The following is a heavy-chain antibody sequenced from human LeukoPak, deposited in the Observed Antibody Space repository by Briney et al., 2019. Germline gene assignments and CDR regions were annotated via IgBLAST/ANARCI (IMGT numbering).Heavy chain of an antibody. J-gene: IGHJ4*02. V-gene: IGHV3-73*01. CDR2: IRSKANSYAT. Sequence: GGSLRLSCAAAGFTFSGSAIQWVRQASGKGLEWVGRIRSKANSYATSSAASVKGRFTISRDDSKNTAYLQMSSLKTEDTAVYHCSRDYGVLFDYWGQGTLVTVSS. CDR1: GFTFSGSA. D-gene: IGHD4-17*01. CDR3: SRDYGVLFDY.